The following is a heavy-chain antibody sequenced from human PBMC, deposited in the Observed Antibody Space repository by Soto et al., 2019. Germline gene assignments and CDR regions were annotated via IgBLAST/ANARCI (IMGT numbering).Heavy chain of an antibody. V-gene: IGHV1-3*01. CDR3: AREALGGYSGYLTGIYYYYGMDV. CDR1: GGTFSSYA. D-gene: IGHD5-12*01. CDR2: INAGNGNT. Sequence: ASVKVSCKASGGTFSSYAISWVRQAPGQRLEWMGWINAGNGNTKYSQKFQGRVTITRDTSASTAYMELSSLRSEDTAVYYCAREALGGYSGYLTGIYYYYGMDVWGQGTTVTVSS. J-gene: IGHJ6*02.